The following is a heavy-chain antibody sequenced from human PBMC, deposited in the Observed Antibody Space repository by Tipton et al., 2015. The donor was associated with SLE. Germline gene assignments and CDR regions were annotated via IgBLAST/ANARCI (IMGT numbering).Heavy chain of an antibody. J-gene: IGHJ4*02. V-gene: IGHV4-4*02. CDR3: ARERVGDIGPPYYEY. Sequence: TLSLTCAVSGGSISSSNWWCWVRQPPGKGLEWIGEIYHSGSTNYNPPHKSRVTISVDKSKNQFSLQLSSVTAADAAVYYCARERVGDIGPPYYEYWGQGGQVTVSS. D-gene: IGHD3-16*02. CDR1: GGSISSSNW. CDR2: IYHSGST.